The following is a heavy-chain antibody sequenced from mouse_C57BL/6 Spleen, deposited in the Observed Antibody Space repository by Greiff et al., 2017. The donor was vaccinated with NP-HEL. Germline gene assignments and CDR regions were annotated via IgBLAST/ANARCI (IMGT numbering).Heavy chain of an antibody. CDR3: VRSLGYYYAMDY. CDR2: IRSKSNNYAT. D-gene: IGHD3-1*01. J-gene: IGHJ4*01. CDR1: GFSFTTYA. Sequence: EVQLVESGGGLVQPKGSLKLSCAASGFSFTTYAMNWVRQAPGKGLEWVARIRSKSNNYATYYADSVKDRFTISRDDSESMLYLQMNNLKTEDTAMYYCVRSLGYYYAMDYWGQGTSVTVSS. V-gene: IGHV10-1*01.